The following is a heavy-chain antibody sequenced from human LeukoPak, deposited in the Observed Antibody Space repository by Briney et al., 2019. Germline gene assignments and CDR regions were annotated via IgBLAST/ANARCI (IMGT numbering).Heavy chain of an antibody. V-gene: IGHV1-18*01. Sequence: ASVKVSCKASGYTFTSYGISWVRQAPGQGLEWMGWISAYNGNTNYAQKLQGRVTMTTDTSTSTAYMELRSLRSDDTAVYYCARDTGYCSSTSCYRYNWFDPWGQGTLVTVSS. CDR3: ARDTGYCSSTSCYRYNWFDP. D-gene: IGHD2-2*03. CDR1: GYTFTSYG. CDR2: ISAYNGNT. J-gene: IGHJ5*02.